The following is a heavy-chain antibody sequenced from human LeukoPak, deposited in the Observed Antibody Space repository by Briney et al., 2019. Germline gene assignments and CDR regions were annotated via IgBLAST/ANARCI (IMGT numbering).Heavy chain of an antibody. D-gene: IGHD3-22*01. CDR2: INPNSGGT. CDR1: GYTFTGNY. CDR3: ARVTGYYYENTGYYHHAFDI. J-gene: IGHJ3*02. Sequence: ASVKVSCKASGYTFTGNYMHWVRQAPGQGLEWMGWINPNSGGTNYAQKFQGRVTMTRDTSISTAYMELSRLRSDDTAVYYCARVTGYYYENTGYYHHAFDIWGQGTMVTVSS. V-gene: IGHV1-2*02.